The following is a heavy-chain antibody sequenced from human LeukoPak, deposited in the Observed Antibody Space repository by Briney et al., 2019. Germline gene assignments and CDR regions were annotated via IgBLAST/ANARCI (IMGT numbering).Heavy chain of an antibody. CDR2: ISGSGGST. D-gene: IGHD3-16*01. CDR1: GFTFSSYA. CDR3: AKGGVMVTESYFDY. V-gene: IGHV3-23*01. J-gene: IGHJ4*02. Sequence: GGSLRLSCAASGFTFSSYATSWVRQAPGKGLEWVSAISGSGGSTYYADSVKGRFTISRDNSKNTLYLQMNSLRAEDTAVYYCAKGGVMVTESYFDYWGQGTLVTVSS.